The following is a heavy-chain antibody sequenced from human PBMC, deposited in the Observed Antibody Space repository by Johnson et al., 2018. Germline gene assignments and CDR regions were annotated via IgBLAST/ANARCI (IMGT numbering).Heavy chain of an antibody. J-gene: IGHJ3*02. Sequence: QVQLVESGGGVVQPGRSLRLSCAASGFTFSSYGMHWVRQAPGKGLEWVAVISYDGSNKYYADSVKGRFTISRVNSKNTLYLQMNSLRAEDTAVYYCAKARRLFRWDDAFDICGQGTMVIVSS. CDR2: ISYDGSNK. V-gene: IGHV3-30*18. CDR3: AKARRLFRWDDAFDI. D-gene: IGHD3-22*01. CDR1: GFTFSSYG.